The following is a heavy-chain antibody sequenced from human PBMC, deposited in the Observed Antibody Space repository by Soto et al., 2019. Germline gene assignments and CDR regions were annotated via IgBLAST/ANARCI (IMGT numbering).Heavy chain of an antibody. CDR1: GFRFNNYA. J-gene: IGHJ4*02. V-gene: IGHV3-23*01. D-gene: IGHD2-2*01. Sequence: PAGSLRLSCAASGFRFNNYAMSWVRRAPGKGLEWVSGISGGGDSKYYAESVRGRFTITRDNSKNTLYLQMNSLRAEDTAVYYCAKPTLIVVVPAAVFDYWGQGTLVTVSS. CDR2: ISGGGDSK. CDR3: AKPTLIVVVPAAVFDY.